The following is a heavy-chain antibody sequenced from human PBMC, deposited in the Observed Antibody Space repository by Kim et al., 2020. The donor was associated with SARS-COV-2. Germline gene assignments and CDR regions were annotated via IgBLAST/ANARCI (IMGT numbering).Heavy chain of an antibody. V-gene: IGHV1-2*06. D-gene: IGHD3-22*01. Sequence: ASVKVSCKASGYSFSDYYVHWVRQAPGQGLEWMGRINPKTGDTSYSQKSPGRVTMTRDTSITTAYMDLSSLRSDDTAVYYCAREVTDSRYWGNWFDLWGQGTLVTVSS. CDR1: GYSFSDYY. CDR3: AREVTDSRYWGNWFDL. J-gene: IGHJ5*02. CDR2: INPKTGDT.